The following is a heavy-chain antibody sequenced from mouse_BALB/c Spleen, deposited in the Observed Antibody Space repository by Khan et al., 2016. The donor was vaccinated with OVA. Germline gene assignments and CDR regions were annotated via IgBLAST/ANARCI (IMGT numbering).Heavy chain of an antibody. CDR1: GFSFSSYS. D-gene: IGHD1-1*01. CDR3: TRHRGYHGSNPYFDY. CDR2: ISSGGSYT. J-gene: IGHJ2*01. V-gene: IGHV5-6-4*01. Sequence: EVQLVESGGDLVRPGGSLKLSCAASGFSFSSYSMSWVRQTPEKRLEWVATISSGGSYTYSPDSVKGRFTISRDNAKNTLYLQMSSLKSEDTALYYFTRHRGYHGSNPYFDYWGQGTTLTVSS.